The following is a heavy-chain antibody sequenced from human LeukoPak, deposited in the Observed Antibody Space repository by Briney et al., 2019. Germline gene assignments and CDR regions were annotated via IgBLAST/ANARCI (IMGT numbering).Heavy chain of an antibody. V-gene: IGHV4-59*12. CDR3: ARGVRKSFGSGSNYFDY. CDR2: IYYSGST. D-gene: IGHD3-10*01. CDR1: GGSITSYY. Sequence: SETLSLTCTVSGGSITSYYWIWIRQPPGKGLEWIGYIYYSGSTNYNPSLKSRVTISVDTSKNQFSLKVNSVTAADTAVYYCARGVRKSFGSGSNYFDYWGQGTLVTVSS. J-gene: IGHJ4*02.